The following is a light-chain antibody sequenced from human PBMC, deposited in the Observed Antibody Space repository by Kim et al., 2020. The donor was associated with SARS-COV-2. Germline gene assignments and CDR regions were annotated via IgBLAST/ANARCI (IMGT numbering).Light chain of an antibody. CDR1: GGGVGGDDC. J-gene: IGLJ3*02. Sequence: GRWMTVAGAGSGGGVGGDDCGSWYQQHPGRAPKLMIYDVSNRPSGVSNRFSGSKSGNTASLTISGLQAEDEADYYCSSYTSSSTWVFGGGTQLTVL. CDR3: SSYTSSSTWV. CDR2: DVS. V-gene: IGLV2-14*03.